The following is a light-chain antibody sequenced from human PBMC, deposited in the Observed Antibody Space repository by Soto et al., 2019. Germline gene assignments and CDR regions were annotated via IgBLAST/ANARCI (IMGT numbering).Light chain of an antibody. CDR3: CSYAGSSTPVV. V-gene: IGLV2-23*01. Sequence: QSALTQPASVSGSPGQSITISCTGTSSDVGSYNLVSWYQQQPGQAPKLMIYEGSKRPSGVSNRFSGSKSGNTASLTISGLQAEDEADYYCCSYAGSSTPVVFGGGTKLTVL. CDR2: EGS. CDR1: SSDVGSYNL. J-gene: IGLJ2*01.